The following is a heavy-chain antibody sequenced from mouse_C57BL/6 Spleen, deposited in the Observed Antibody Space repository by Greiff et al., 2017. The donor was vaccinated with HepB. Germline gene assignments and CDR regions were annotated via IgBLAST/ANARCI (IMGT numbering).Heavy chain of an antibody. CDR3: ARAALGNYYGSSYYFDY. D-gene: IGHD1-1*01. V-gene: IGHV1-50*01. J-gene: IGHJ2*01. Sequence: QVQLQQSGAELVKPGASVKLSCKASGYTFTSYWMQWVKQRPGQGLEWIGEIDPSDSYTNYNQKFKGKATLTVDTSSSTAYMQLSSLTSEDSAVYYCARAALGNYYGSSYYFDYWGQGTTLTVSS. CDR1: GYTFTSYW. CDR2: IDPSDSYT.